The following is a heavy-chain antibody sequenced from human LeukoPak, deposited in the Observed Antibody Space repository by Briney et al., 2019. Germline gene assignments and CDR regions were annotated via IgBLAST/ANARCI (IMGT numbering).Heavy chain of an antibody. CDR1: GGSMNSYY. Sequence: SETLSLTCSVSGGSMNSYYWSWIRQPPGKGLEWIGYIYYSGSTYYKPSLKSRVSISLDTSKNQFSLKLSSVTAADTAVYYCARSRGGSYYGDASDIWGQGTMVTVSS. CDR3: ARSRGGSYYGDASDI. V-gene: IGHV4-30-4*01. D-gene: IGHD1-26*01. J-gene: IGHJ3*02. CDR2: IYYSGST.